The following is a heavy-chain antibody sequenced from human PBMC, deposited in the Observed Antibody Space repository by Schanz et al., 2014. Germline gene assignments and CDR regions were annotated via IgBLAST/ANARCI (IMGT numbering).Heavy chain of an antibody. CDR3: TSEAHNHDGLRSYSNV. Sequence: QVQLVQSGAEVKKPGASVKVSCKASGYTFSSYGITWVRQAPGQGLEWMGWINGYNGHTLYAQKFQGRVTITADTSTTTAYMELSSLRSEDTAVYFCTSEAHNHDGLRSYSNVGGQGTLVTVTS. D-gene: IGHD3-10*01. CDR2: INGYNGHT. CDR1: GYTFSSYG. J-gene: IGHJ4*02. V-gene: IGHV1-18*01.